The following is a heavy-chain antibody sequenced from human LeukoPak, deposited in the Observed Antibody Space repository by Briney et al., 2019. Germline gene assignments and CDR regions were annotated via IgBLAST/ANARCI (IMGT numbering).Heavy chain of an antibody. V-gene: IGHV3-23*01. CDR1: GFTLSSFG. D-gene: IGHD3-10*01. CDR3: AKDWPMGGSAFDS. Sequence: GGSLRLSCAASGFTLSSFGMSWVRQAPGKGLEWVSGITSSGSTYYADSVKGRFTISRDNSKNTLYLQMNSLRAEDTAVYYCAKDWPMGGSAFDSWGQGTMVTVSS. J-gene: IGHJ3*01. CDR2: ITSSGST.